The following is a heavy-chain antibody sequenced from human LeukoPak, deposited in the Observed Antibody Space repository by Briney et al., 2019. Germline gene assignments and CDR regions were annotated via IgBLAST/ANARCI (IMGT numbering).Heavy chain of an antibody. CDR2: INQDGSEK. CDR1: GFTFSSYA. CDR3: VSDIVVIPTTIRDY. J-gene: IGHJ4*02. D-gene: IGHD2-2*01. V-gene: IGHV3-7*01. Sequence: GGSLRLSCAASGFTFSSYAMSWVRQAPGKGLEWVATINQDGSEKYYVDSVKGRFTISRDNAKNSLYLQMSSLRAEDTAVYYCVSDIVVIPTTIRDYWGQGTLVTVSS.